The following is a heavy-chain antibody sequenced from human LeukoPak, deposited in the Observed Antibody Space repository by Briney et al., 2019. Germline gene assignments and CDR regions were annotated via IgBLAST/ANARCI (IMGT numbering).Heavy chain of an antibody. CDR2: FSAYNGNT. CDR3: ARVEGIRSWFDP. D-gene: IGHD1-14*01. CDR1: GYTFTSYA. V-gene: IGHV1-18*01. Sequence: ASVKVSCKASGYTFTSYAMNWVRQAPGQGLEWMGWFSAYNGNTNYAQKLQGRVTMTTDTSTSTAYMELRSLRSDDTAVYYCARVEGIRSWFDPWGQGTLVTVSS. J-gene: IGHJ5*02.